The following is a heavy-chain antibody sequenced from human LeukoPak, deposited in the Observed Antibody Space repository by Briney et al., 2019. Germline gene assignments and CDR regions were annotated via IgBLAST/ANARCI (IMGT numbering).Heavy chain of an antibody. CDR2: IYYSGST. V-gene: IGHV4-59*01. Sequence: SETLSLTCTVSGGSISSYYWGWIRQPPGKGLEWIGYIYYSGSTNYNPSLKSRVTISVDTSKNQFSLKLSSVTAADTAVYYCARVYYDFWSGYNYYYYGMDVWGQGTTVTVSS. CDR1: GGSISSYY. CDR3: ARVYYDFWSGYNYYYYGMDV. J-gene: IGHJ6*02. D-gene: IGHD3-3*01.